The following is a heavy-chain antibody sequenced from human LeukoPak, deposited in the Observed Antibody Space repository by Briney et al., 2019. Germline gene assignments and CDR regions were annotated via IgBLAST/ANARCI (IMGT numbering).Heavy chain of an antibody. CDR3: ARQSISGSSLSCFDY. J-gene: IGHJ4*02. V-gene: IGHV4-59*01. CDR1: GGSISSYY. D-gene: IGHD3-22*01. CDR2: IYDSGST. Sequence: SETLSLTCTVSGGSISSYYWSWIRQPPGKGLEWIGNIYDSGSTNYNPSLKSRVTISVDTSKNQCSLKLSSVTAADTAVYYCARQSISGSSLSCFDYWGQGTLVNVSS.